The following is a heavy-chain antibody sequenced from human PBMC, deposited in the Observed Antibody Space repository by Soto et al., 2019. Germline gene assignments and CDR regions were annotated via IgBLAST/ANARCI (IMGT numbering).Heavy chain of an antibody. CDR3: ARRPPDYSNYAGWFDP. V-gene: IGHV1-69*01. J-gene: IGHJ5*02. Sequence: QVQLVQSGAEVMKPGSSVKVSCKASGGTFSSYAISWVRQAPGQGLEWMGGIIPIFGTANYAQKFQGRVTITADESTSTAYMELSSLRSEDTAVYYCARRPPDYSNYAGWFDPWGQGTLVTVSS. CDR1: GGTFSSYA. D-gene: IGHD4-4*01. CDR2: IIPIFGTA.